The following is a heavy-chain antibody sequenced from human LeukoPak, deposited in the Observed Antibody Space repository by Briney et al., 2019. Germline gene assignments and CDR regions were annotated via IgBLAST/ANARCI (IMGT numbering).Heavy chain of an antibody. CDR2: MNPNSGNT. CDR3: ARDPVVPAAPVWFGDGNWFDP. V-gene: IGHV1-8*01. Sequence: LVASVKVSCKASGYTFTSYDINWVRQATGQGLEWMGWMNPNSGNTGYAQKFQGRVTMTRNTSISTAYMELSRLRSDDTAVYYCARDPVVPAAPVWFGDGNWFDPWGQGTLVTVSS. CDR1: GYTFTSYD. J-gene: IGHJ5*02. D-gene: IGHD2-2*01.